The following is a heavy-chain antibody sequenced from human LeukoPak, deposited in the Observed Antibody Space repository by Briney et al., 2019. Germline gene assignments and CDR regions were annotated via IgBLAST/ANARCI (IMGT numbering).Heavy chain of an antibody. D-gene: IGHD2-15*01. Sequence: ASVKVSCKASGYTFTNYDINWVRQATGQEPEWMGWMNPKSGNTGYAQKFQGRVTMTRNTSISTAYMELSSLRSDDTAVYYCARDQDIVVAVAALRQREMGGFDPWGQGTLVTVSS. CDR2: MNPKSGNT. CDR1: GYTFTNYD. V-gene: IGHV1-8*01. CDR3: ARDQDIVVAVAALRQREMGGFDP. J-gene: IGHJ5*02.